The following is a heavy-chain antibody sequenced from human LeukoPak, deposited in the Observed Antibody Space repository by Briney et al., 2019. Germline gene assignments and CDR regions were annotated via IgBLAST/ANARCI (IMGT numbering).Heavy chain of an antibody. Sequence: GGSLRLSCAASGFTFSSYWMSWVRQAPGKGLEWVANVKQDGSEKNYVDSVKGRFTISRDNAQNSLYLQMTSLRAEDTAVYYCARTYAASPGYWGQGTLVTVSS. V-gene: IGHV3-7*01. CDR3: ARTYAASPGY. CDR1: GFTFSSYW. D-gene: IGHD6-25*01. CDR2: VKQDGSEK. J-gene: IGHJ4*02.